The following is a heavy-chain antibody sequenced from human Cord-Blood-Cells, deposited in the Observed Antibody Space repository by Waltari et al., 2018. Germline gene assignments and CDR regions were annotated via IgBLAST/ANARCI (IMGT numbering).Heavy chain of an antibody. CDR3: ARFSGVTIFGVVIMSDAFDI. J-gene: IGHJ3*02. D-gene: IGHD3-3*01. CDR1: GGSFSVYY. CDR2: IKHSGST. V-gene: IGHV4-34*01. Sequence: QVQLQQWGAGLLKPSETLSLTCAVYGGSFSVYYWSWMRQRPGTWVEWIGEIKHSGSTNYNPSLKSRVTISVDTSKNQFSLKLSSVTAADTAVYYCARFSGVTIFGVVIMSDAFDIWGQGTMVTVSS.